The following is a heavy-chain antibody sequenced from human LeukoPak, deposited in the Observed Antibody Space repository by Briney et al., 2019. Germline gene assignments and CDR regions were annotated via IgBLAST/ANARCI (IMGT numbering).Heavy chain of an antibody. V-gene: IGHV4-59*01. D-gene: IGHD5-18*01. CDR3: ARGDSLYRN. CDR2: IYYSGST. CDR1: GGSISSYY. Sequence: SETLSLTCIVSGGSISSYYWSWIRQPPGKGLEWIGYIYYSGSTNYNPSLKSRVTISIDTSKNQFSLKLSSVTAADTAVYYCARGDSLYRNWGQGTLVTVSS. J-gene: IGHJ4*02.